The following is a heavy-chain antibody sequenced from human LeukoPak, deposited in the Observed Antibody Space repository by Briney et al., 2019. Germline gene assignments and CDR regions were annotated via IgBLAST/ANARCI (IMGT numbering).Heavy chain of an antibody. CDR3: ARSGDIVVVPAAIVSEYFQH. Sequence: ASVKVSCKASGNTFTSYYMHWVRQAPGQGLEWMGWINPNSGGTNYAQKFQGRVTMTRDTSISTAYMELSRLRSDDTAVYYCARSGDIVVVPAAIVSEYFQHWGQGTLVTVSS. CDR2: INPNSGGT. D-gene: IGHD2-2*01. CDR1: GNTFTSYY. J-gene: IGHJ1*01. V-gene: IGHV1-2*02.